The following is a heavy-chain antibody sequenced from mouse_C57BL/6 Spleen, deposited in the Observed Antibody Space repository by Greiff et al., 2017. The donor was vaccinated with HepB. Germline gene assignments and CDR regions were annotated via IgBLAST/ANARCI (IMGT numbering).Heavy chain of an antibody. D-gene: IGHD2-4*01. CDR3: ARYYDYDDGGNYYAMDY. CDR1: GYAFSSSW. Sequence: QVQLKESGPELVKPGASVKISCKASGYAFSSSWMNWVKQRPGKGLEWIGRIYPGDGDTNYNGKFKGKATLTADKSSSTAYMQLSSLTSEDSAVYFCARYYDYDDGGNYYAMDYWGQGTSVTVSS. J-gene: IGHJ4*01. CDR2: IYPGDGDT. V-gene: IGHV1-82*01.